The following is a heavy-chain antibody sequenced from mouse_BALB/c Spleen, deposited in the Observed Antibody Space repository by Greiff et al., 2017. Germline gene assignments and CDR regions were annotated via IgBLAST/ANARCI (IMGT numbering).Heavy chain of an antibody. V-gene: IGHV7-1*02. CDR1: GFTFSDFY. D-gene: IGHD1-2*01. CDR2: SRNKANDYTT. Sequence: EVNVVESGGGLVQPGGSLRLSCATSGFTFSDFYMEWVRQPPGKRLEWIAASRNKANDYTTEYSASVKGRFIVSRDTSQSILYLQMNALRAEDTAIYYCARDTYTTANPLAYWGQGTLVTVSA. CDR3: ARDTYTTANPLAY. J-gene: IGHJ3*01.